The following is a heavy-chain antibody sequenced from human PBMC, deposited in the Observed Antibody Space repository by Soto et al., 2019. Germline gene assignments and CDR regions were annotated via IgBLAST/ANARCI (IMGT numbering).Heavy chain of an antibody. D-gene: IGHD6-13*01. CDR1: GVSVSSGSYY. CDR2: IYYSGNT. V-gene: IGHV4-61*01. J-gene: IGHJ5*02. Sequence: QVQLQESGPGLVKPSETLSLTCTVSGVSVSSGSYYWSWIRQPPGKGLEWIGHIYYSGNTNYNPANQRPVTIAVHTSKNPFPLKLSPVTTADTAIYHCARLGAAERYHWFDPRGQGTPVGVSP. CDR3: ARLGAAERYHWFDP.